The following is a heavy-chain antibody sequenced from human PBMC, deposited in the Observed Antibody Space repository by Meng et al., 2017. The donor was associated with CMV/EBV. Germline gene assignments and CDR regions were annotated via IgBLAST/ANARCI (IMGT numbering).Heavy chain of an antibody. CDR2: INPNSGGT. V-gene: IGHV1-2*02. D-gene: IGHD6-13*01. CDR1: GYTCTGYY. CDR3: ARQHNSSSWIINWFDP. J-gene: IGHJ5*02. Sequence: QVQLVQAVAEVKKPGAAVKVSCKASGYTCTGYYMHWVRQAPGQGLEWMGWINPNSGGTNYAQKFQGRVTMTRDTSISTAYMELSRLRSDDTAVYYCARQHNSSSWIINWFDPWGQGTLVTVSS.